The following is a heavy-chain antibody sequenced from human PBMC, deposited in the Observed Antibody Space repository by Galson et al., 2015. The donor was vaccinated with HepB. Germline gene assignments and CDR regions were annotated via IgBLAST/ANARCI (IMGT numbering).Heavy chain of an antibody. CDR1: GFTFSSYA. CDR2: ISYDGSNK. V-gene: IGHV3-30-3*01. Sequence: SLRLSCAASGFTFSSYAMHWVRQAPGKGLEWVAVISYDGSNKYYADSVKGRFTISRDNSKNTLYLQMNSLRAEDTAVYYCARDRAPAHFDYWGQGTLVTVSS. J-gene: IGHJ4*02. D-gene: IGHD3-10*01. CDR3: ARDRAPAHFDY.